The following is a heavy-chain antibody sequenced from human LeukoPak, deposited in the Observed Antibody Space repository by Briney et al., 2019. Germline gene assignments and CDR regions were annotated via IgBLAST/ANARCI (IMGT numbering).Heavy chain of an antibody. CDR3: ARDDDKYYMDV. V-gene: IGHV3-11*04. CDR1: GFTFSDYY. J-gene: IGHJ6*03. CDR2: ISSSGSTI. Sequence: PGRSLRLFCAAYGFTFSDYYMSWIRQAPGEGLEWVSYISSSGSTIYYADSVKGRFTISRDNAKNSLYLQMNSLRAEDTAVYYCARDDDKYYMDVWGKGATVTVSS.